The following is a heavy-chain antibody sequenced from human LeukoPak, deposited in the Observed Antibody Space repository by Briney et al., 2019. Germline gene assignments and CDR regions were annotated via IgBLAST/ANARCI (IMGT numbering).Heavy chain of an antibody. CDR3: ARENNSGWYRKAAFDY. D-gene: IGHD6-19*01. Sequence: ASVKVSCKASGYTFTGYYIQWVRQAPGQGLEWMGWINPNGGGTNYAQNFQGRVTMTRDTSISTAYMELSRLRSDDTAIYYCARENNSGWYRKAAFDYWGQGTLVTVTS. J-gene: IGHJ4*02. V-gene: IGHV1-2*02. CDR2: INPNGGGT. CDR1: GYTFTGYY.